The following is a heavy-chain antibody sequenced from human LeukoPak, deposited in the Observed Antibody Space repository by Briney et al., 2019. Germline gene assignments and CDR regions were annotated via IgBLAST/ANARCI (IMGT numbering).Heavy chain of an antibody. J-gene: IGHJ6*02. V-gene: IGHV3-23*01. Sequence: PGGSLRLSCAASGFIFGTYAMSWVRQAPGKGLEWVSAISGSGRSTYYADSVKGRITISRDNSKNTLNLQMNSLRAEDTAVYYCAKDRGYTSSWLTPDYYYYYGMDVWGQGTTVTVSS. D-gene: IGHD6-13*01. CDR3: AKDRGYTSSWLTPDYYYYYGMDV. CDR1: GFIFGTYA. CDR2: ISGSGRST.